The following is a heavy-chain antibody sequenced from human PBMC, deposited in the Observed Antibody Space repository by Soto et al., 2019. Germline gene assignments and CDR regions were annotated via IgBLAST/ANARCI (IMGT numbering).Heavy chain of an antibody. CDR3: ARHGVVVVPAARKNYYYYGMDV. Sequence: GESLKISCKGSGYSFTSYWIGWVRQMPGKGLEWMGIIYPGDSDTRYSPSFQGQVTISADKSISTAYLQRSSLKASDTAMYYCARHGVVVVPAARKNYYYYGMDVWGQGTTVTVSS. CDR2: IYPGDSDT. D-gene: IGHD2-2*01. V-gene: IGHV5-51*01. J-gene: IGHJ6*02. CDR1: GYSFTSYW.